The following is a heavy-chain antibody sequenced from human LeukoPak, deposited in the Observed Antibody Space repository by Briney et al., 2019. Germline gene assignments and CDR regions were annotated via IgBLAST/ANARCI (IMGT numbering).Heavy chain of an antibody. CDR1: GGSVKGGTAS. CDR3: ARDVRLSTLDP. D-gene: IGHD2-2*01. CDR2: LYYRGTT. Sequence: SETLSLTCTDPGGSVKGGTASSSWVRLPPGEGLGWLVCLYYRGTTNYDPSLKSRFTISVDASKNQFSLKLSTVTAADTAVYYCARDVRLSTLDPWGQGTLVTVSS. V-gene: IGHV4-61*01. J-gene: IGHJ5*02.